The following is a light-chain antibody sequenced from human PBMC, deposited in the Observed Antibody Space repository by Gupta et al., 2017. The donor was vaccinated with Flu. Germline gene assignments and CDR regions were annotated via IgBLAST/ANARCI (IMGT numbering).Light chain of an antibody. Sequence: DIVMTQSPDSLAASLGERATINCKSSQSVLYSANSNPYLAWFQQKPGRPPKLLIYWASTRVSGVPDRFSGSGSGTDFTLTISSLQAEDVAVYFCQQYSTIPFTFGPGTKVDIK. CDR2: WAS. J-gene: IGKJ3*01. V-gene: IGKV4-1*01. CDR3: QQYSTIPFT. CDR1: QSVLYSANSNPY.